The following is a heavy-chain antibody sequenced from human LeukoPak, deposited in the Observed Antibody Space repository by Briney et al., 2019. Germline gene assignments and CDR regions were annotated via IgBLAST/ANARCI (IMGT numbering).Heavy chain of an antibody. D-gene: IGHD6-19*01. J-gene: IGHJ4*02. Sequence: SETLSLTCTVSGGSISSSSYYWGWIRQPPGKGLEWIGSIYYSGSTYYNPSLKSRVTISVDTSKNQFSLKLSSVTAADTAVYYCASIAVFDYWGQGTLVTVSS. CDR2: IYYSGST. CDR1: GGSISSSSYY. V-gene: IGHV4-39*01. CDR3: ASIAVFDY.